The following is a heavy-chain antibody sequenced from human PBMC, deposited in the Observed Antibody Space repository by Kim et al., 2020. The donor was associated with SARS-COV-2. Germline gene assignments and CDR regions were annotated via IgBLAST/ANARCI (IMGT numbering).Heavy chain of an antibody. D-gene: IGHD6-13*01. CDR3: ARVVGRYSSSWYAGYYYYYGMDV. CDR2: IIPIFGTA. CDR1: GGTFSSYA. Sequence: SVKVSCKASGGTFSSYAISWVRQAPGQGLEWMGGIIPIFGTANYAQKFPGRVTITADESTSTAYMELSSLRSEDTAVYYCARVVGRYSSSWYAGYYYYYGMDVWGQGTTLTVS. J-gene: IGHJ6*02. V-gene: IGHV1-69*13.